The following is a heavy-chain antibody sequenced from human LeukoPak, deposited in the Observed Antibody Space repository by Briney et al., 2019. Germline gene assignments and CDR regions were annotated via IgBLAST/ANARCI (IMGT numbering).Heavy chain of an antibody. CDR2: IRSKANSYAT. V-gene: IGHV3-73*01. J-gene: IGHJ4*02. CDR3: TRPGFMSFGEFVDY. Sequence: GGSLRLSCAVSGFTFSGSSMHWVRQASGKGLEWVGRIRSKANSYATAYSASVTGRFTISRDDSKNTAYLQMNSLKTEDTAVYYCTRPGFMSFGEFVDYWGQGTLVTVSS. CDR1: GFTFSGSS. D-gene: IGHD3-10*01.